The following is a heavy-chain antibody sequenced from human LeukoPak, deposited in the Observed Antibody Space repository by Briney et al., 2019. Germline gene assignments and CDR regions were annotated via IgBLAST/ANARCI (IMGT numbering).Heavy chain of an antibody. D-gene: IGHD1-1*01. CDR2: WYYNGDT. Sequence: SETLSLNCSVSGGSISSYYWSWIRQPPGKGLEWIGYWYYNGDTNYNPSLNSRVIVSADTSKNQISLKLSSVTTADTAVYYCARTTTSFDDWGQGTLVTVSS. J-gene: IGHJ4*02. V-gene: IGHV4-59*01. CDR3: ARTTTSFDD. CDR1: GGSISSYY.